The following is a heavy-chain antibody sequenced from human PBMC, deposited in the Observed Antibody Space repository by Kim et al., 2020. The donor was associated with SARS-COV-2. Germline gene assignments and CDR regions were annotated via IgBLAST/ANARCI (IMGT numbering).Heavy chain of an antibody. CDR1: GCTFTSCA. D-gene: IGHD1-26*01. J-gene: IGHJ6*02. V-gene: IGHV1-58*01. Sequence: SVKVSCKASGCTFTSCAVQWVQQARGQSLEWIGWIEVGRGKRNYAQKFQERVTINRDMATSTAYMELSSLRSEDTAVYYCAAGEDSGSYYYYYGMDVWGQGTTVTVSS. CDR2: IEVGRGKR. CDR3: AAGEDSGSYYYYYGMDV.